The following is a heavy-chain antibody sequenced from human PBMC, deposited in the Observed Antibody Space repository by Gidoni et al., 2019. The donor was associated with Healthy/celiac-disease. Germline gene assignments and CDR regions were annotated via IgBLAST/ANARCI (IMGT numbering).Heavy chain of an antibody. CDR1: GFTFSRYG. V-gene: IGHV3-30*02. CDR2: IRYDGSNK. D-gene: IGHD2-15*01. J-gene: IGHJ4*02. CDR3: AKDNGSGGSCLDY. Sequence: QVQLVESGGGVVQPGGSLRLSCAASGFTFSRYGMHWVRQAPGKGLEWVAFIRYDGSNKYYADSVKGRFTISRDNSKNTLYLQMNSLRAEDTAVYYCAKDNGSGGSCLDYWGQGTLVTVSS.